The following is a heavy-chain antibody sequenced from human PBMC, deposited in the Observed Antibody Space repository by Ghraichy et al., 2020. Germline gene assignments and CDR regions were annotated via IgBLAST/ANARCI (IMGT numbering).Heavy chain of an antibody. J-gene: IGHJ6*02. CDR3: ARGGPPYDRSGPLREVGSHYSGMDV. CDR2: MSYSGNT. D-gene: IGHD3-22*01. V-gene: IGHV4-59*01. CDR1: GGSITDYY. Sequence: SETLSLTCTVSGGSITDYYWNWIRQPPGKRLEWIACMSYSGNTNYNPSLKSRVTISEDTSKNQLSLKLSSLTAADTAMYYCARGGPPYDRSGPLREVGSHYSGMDVWGQGTTVTVSS.